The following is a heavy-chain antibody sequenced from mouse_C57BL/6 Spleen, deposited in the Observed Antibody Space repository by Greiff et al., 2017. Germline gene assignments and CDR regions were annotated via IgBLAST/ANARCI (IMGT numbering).Heavy chain of an antibody. CDR2: ISDGGRYT. CDR1: GFTFSSYA. CDR3: AREGTAQATDYFDY. J-gene: IGHJ2*01. V-gene: IGHV5-4*01. D-gene: IGHD3-2*02. Sequence: EVQLVESGGGLVKPGGSLKLSCAASGFTFSSYAMSWVRQTPEKRLEWVATISDGGRYTYYPDNVKGRFTISRDNAKNNLYLQMSHLKSEDTAMYYCAREGTAQATDYFDYWGQGTTLTVAS.